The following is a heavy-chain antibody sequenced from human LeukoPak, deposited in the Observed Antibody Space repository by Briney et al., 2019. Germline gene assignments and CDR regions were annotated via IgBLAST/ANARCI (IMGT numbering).Heavy chain of an antibody. CDR2: IRYDGSNK. CDR3: AKDYGDYPGVSDY. Sequence: GGSLRLSCAASGFTFSSYGMHWVRQAPGKGLEWVAFIRYDGSNKYYADSVKGRFTISRDNSKNTLYLQMNSLRAEDTAVYYCAKDYGDYPGVSDYWGQGTLVTVSS. CDR1: GFTFSSYG. D-gene: IGHD4-17*01. V-gene: IGHV3-30*02. J-gene: IGHJ4*02.